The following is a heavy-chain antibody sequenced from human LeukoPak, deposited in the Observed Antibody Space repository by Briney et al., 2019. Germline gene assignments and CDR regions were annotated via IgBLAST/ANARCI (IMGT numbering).Heavy chain of an antibody. CDR1: GGSFSGHY. Sequence: SETLSLTCAVYGGSFSGHYWSWIRQPPGKGLEWIGEINHSGSTNYNPSLKSRVTISVDTSKNQFSLKLSSVTAADTAVYYCAREGYYYDSSGYYGAFDIWGQGTMVTVSS. J-gene: IGHJ3*02. V-gene: IGHV4-34*01. CDR3: AREGYYYDSSGYYGAFDI. D-gene: IGHD3-22*01. CDR2: INHSGST.